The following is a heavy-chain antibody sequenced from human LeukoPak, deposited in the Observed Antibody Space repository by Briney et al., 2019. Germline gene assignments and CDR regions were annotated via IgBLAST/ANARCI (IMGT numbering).Heavy chain of an antibody. D-gene: IGHD6-13*01. CDR3: ARGKRWYGGKVSLVY. V-gene: IGHV1-8*01. J-gene: IGHJ4*02. CDR1: GYTFTSYD. CDR2: MNPNSGNT. Sequence: ASVKVSCKASGYTFTSYDINWVRQATGQGLEWMGWMNPNSGNTGYAQKFQGRVTMTRNTPISTAYMELSSLRSEDTAVYYCARGKRWYGGKVSLVYWGQGTLVTVSS.